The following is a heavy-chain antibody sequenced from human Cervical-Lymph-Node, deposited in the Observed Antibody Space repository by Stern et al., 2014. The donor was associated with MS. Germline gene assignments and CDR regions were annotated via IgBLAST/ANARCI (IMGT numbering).Heavy chain of an antibody. J-gene: IGHJ4*02. CDR3: AHSTPVARGFDY. CDR1: GFSLSTSGVG. D-gene: IGHD4-23*01. V-gene: IGHV2-5*01. CDR2: IYWSDET. Sequence: TLKESGPTLVKPTQTLTLTCTFSGFSLSTSGVGVGWIRQPPGKSLEWLALIYWSDETRYSPSLKTRLTITKDTSKNQVVLTMTNVDAMDTGTYFCAHSTPVARGFDYWGQGTLVTVSS.